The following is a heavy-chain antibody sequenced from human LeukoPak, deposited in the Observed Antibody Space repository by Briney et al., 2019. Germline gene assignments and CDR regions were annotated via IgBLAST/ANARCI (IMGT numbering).Heavy chain of an antibody. J-gene: IGHJ1*01. D-gene: IGHD3-10*01. CDR2: MNPKSGGT. V-gene: IGHV1-2*02. Sequence: GASVKVSFKASGYTFTGYYMHWMGQAPGQGGEWRGWMNPKSGGTSYAQKFQRRVTMTRDTSISTAYMELSRLRSDDPAVYYCARDATVVRGLIINLVDYFQHWGQGTLVTVSS. CDR1: GYTFTGYY. CDR3: ARDATVVRGLIINLVDYFQH.